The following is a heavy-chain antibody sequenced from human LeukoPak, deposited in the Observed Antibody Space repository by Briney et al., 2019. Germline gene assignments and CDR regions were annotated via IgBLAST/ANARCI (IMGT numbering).Heavy chain of an antibody. V-gene: IGHV1-46*02. CDR3: ARDFDRYYFDY. Sequence: ASVKVSCKASGYTFNTYGITWVRQAPGQGLEWMGVINPSGGTTNYAQKFQGRVTMTRDMSTSTVYMELHILRSEDTAVYYCARDFDRYYFDYWGQGTLVTVSS. J-gene: IGHJ4*02. CDR1: GYTFNTYG. D-gene: IGHD3-9*01. CDR2: INPSGGTT.